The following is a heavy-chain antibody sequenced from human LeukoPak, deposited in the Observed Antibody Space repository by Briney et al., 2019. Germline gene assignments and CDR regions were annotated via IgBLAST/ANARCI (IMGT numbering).Heavy chain of an antibody. CDR1: GFTFSSYT. CDR3: ASGSSYYSFDF. D-gene: IGHD1-26*01. CDR2: ISSGSSYI. Sequence: GGSLRLSCAVSGFTFSSYTLNWVRQAPGKGLEWVSSISSGSSYIYYADSVKGRFTIFRDNAKNSLFLQLNSLRAEDTAVYYCASGSSYYSFDFWGQGALVTVSS. V-gene: IGHV3-21*01. J-gene: IGHJ4*02.